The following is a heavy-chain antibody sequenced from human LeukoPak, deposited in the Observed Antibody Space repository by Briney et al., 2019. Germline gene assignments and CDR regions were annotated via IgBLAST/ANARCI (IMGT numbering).Heavy chain of an antibody. Sequence: GASVKVSCKASGGTFSSYAISWVRQAPGQGLEWMGGIIPIFGTANYAQKFQGRVTITADKSTSTAYMELSSLRSEDTAVYYCASETSGYYHDYWGQGTLVTVSS. V-gene: IGHV1-69*06. J-gene: IGHJ4*02. CDR2: IIPIFGTA. D-gene: IGHD3-22*01. CDR3: ASETSGYYHDY. CDR1: GGTFSSYA.